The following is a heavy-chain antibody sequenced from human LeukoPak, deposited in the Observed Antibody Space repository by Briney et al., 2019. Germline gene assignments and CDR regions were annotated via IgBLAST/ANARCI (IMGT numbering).Heavy chain of an antibody. D-gene: IGHD3-10*01. CDR1: GFSFSFYW. CDR2: ISGSGGST. Sequence: GGSLRLSCAASGFSFSFYWMHWVRQAPGKGLEWVSAISGSGGSTYYADSVKGRFTISRDNSKNTLYLQMNSLRAEDTAVYYCAKPTPYGEYYYGSGSSDAFDIWGQGTMVTVSS. J-gene: IGHJ3*02. V-gene: IGHV3-23*01. CDR3: AKPTPYGEYYYGSGSSDAFDI.